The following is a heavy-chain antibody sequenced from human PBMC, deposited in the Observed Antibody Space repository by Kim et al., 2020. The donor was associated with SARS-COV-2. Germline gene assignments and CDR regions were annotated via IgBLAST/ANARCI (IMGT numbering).Heavy chain of an antibody. Sequence: SQTLSLTCTVSGGSISSSSYYWGWIRQPPGKGLEWIGSIYYSGSTYYNPSLKSRVTISVDTSKNQFSLKLSSVTAADTAVYYCARRDGDYDDWFDPWGQGTLVTVSS. CDR3: ARRDGDYDDWFDP. CDR2: IYYSGST. J-gene: IGHJ5*02. CDR1: GGSISSSSYY. D-gene: IGHD4-17*01. V-gene: IGHV4-39*01.